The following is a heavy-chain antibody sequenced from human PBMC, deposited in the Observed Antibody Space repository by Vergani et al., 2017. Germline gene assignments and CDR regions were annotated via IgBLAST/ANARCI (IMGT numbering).Heavy chain of an antibody. D-gene: IGHD2-2*02. Sequence: QITLKESGPTLVKPTQTLTLTCTFSGFSLSTSGVGVGWIRQPPGKALEWLALIYWDDDMRYSPSLKSRLTITKDTSKNQVVLTMTNMDPVDTATYYCAHSGGYCSSTSCYTEGNWFDPWGQGTLVTVSS. V-gene: IGHV2-5*02. CDR3: AHSGGYCSSTSCYTEGNWFDP. CDR1: GFSLSTSGVG. J-gene: IGHJ5*02. CDR2: IYWDDDM.